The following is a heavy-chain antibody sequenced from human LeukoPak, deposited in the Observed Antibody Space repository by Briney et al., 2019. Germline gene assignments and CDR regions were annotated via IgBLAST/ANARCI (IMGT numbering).Heavy chain of an antibody. J-gene: IGHJ5*02. Sequence: GESLKISCKGSGYRFTNYWIGWVRQMPGKGLEWMGIIYPGAASDTRYSPSFQGLVTFSADKSISTAYLQWSSLKASDTAMYYCARGGSQQLAPWGQGTLVTVSS. CDR2: IYPGAASDT. CDR3: ARGGSQQLAP. CDR1: GYRFTNYW. D-gene: IGHD6-13*01. V-gene: IGHV5-51*01.